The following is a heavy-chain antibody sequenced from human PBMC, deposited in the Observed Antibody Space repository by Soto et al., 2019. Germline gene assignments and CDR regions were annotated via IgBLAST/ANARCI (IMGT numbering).Heavy chain of an antibody. CDR3: ARDPGSSWYYFDY. D-gene: IGHD6-13*01. V-gene: IGHV3-30*07. J-gene: IGHJ4*02. Sequence: DSVKGRFTISRGNSKNTLYLQMNSLRADDTAVYYCARDPGSSWYYFDYWGQGTLVTVSS.